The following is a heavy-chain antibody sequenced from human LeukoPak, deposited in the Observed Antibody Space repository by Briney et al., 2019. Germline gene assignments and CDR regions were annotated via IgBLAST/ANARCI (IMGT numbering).Heavy chain of an antibody. Sequence: PGGSLRLSCAASGFTVSSNYISWVRQAPGKGLEFVSAIYSDGDIYYADSVKGRFTISSDNSKNTVYLQMNSLRVEDTALYYCTRAQTRVTTWGRWGQGTLVTVSS. D-gene: IGHD4-17*01. J-gene: IGHJ4*02. CDR3: TRAQTRVTTWGR. CDR1: GFTVSSNY. CDR2: IYSDGDI. V-gene: IGHV3-53*01.